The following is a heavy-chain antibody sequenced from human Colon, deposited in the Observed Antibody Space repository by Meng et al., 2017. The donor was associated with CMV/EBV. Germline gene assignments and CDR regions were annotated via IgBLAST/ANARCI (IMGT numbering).Heavy chain of an antibody. D-gene: IGHD2-15*01. CDR2: ITWNSGTI. J-gene: IGHJ4*02. V-gene: IGHV3-9*01. CDR1: GFTFSSFW. CDR3: ARDTTAARSHYFNF. Sequence: GGSLRLSCAASGFTFSSFWMYWVRQVPGKGLEWVSGITWNSGTIEYADSVRGRFTISRDNAKNYLYLQMNSLRLEDTAFYYCARDTTAARSHYFNFWGQGTLVTVSS.